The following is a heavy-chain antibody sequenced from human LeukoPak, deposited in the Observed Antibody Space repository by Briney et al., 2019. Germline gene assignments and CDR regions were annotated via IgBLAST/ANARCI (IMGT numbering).Heavy chain of an antibody. J-gene: IGHJ4*02. CDR2: MNPNSGNT. Sequence: ASVKVSCKASGYTFTSYDINWVRQATGQGLEWMGWMNPNSGNTGYAQKFQGRVTMTRNTSISTTYMELSSLRSEDTAVNYCAISIAPAGTFDYWGQGTLVTVSS. D-gene: IGHD6-13*01. CDR3: AISIAPAGTFDY. V-gene: IGHV1-8*01. CDR1: GYTFTSYD.